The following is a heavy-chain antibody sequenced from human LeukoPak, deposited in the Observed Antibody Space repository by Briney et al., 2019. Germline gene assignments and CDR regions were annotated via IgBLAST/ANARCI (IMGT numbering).Heavy chain of an antibody. CDR2: ISSTGRTI. J-gene: IGHJ4*02. CDR3: ARDRRWPTGFDY. D-gene: IGHD5-24*01. Sequence: GGSLRLSCAGSGFTFSDYYMSWIPQAPGKGLEWVSHISSTGRTIYYADSVKGRFTFSRDNAKNSLYLQMNSLRAEDTAVYYYARDRRWPTGFDYWGQGTLVTVSS. CDR1: GFTFSDYY. V-gene: IGHV3-11*01.